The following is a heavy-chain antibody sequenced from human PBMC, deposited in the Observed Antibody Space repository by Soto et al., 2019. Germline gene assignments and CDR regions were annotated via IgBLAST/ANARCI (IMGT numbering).Heavy chain of an antibody. Sequence: PSETLSLTCTVSGGSISSGDYYWSWIRPPPGKGLEWIGYIYYSGSTYYNPSLKSRVTISVDTSKNQFSLKLSSVTAADTAVYYCARAPYYYVSSDYSRRGAFDIWGQGTMVTVSS. CDR2: IYYSGST. CDR3: ARAPYYYVSSDYSRRGAFDI. J-gene: IGHJ3*02. V-gene: IGHV4-30-4*01. CDR1: GGSISSGDYY. D-gene: IGHD3-22*01.